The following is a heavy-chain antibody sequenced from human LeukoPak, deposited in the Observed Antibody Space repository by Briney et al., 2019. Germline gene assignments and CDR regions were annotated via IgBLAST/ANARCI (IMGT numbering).Heavy chain of an antibody. CDR2: ISGSGGST. CDR3: ARGYWNYGY. D-gene: IGHD1-7*01. J-gene: IGHJ4*02. V-gene: IGHV3-23*01. Sequence: GGSLRLSCAASGFTFSSYAMSWVRQAPVKGLEWVSAISGSGGSTYYADSVKGRFTISRDNSKNSLYLQMNSLRAEDTAVYYCARGYWNYGYWGQGTLVTVSS. CDR1: GFTFSSYA.